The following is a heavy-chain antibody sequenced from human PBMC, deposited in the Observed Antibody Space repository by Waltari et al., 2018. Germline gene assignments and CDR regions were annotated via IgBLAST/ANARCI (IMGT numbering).Heavy chain of an antibody. Sequence: EVQLVESGGDLIQPGGSLRLSCAVSGFTVSTNYMSWVRQAPGRGLEGVSGIYNEGRIFYADSVKGRFTVSRDNSINALYLHMDDLRTDDTATYFCAKAPYQLPYVDSWGQGTLVTVSS. CDR2: IYNEGRI. CDR3: AKAPYQLPYVDS. V-gene: IGHV3-53*01. J-gene: IGHJ1*01. CDR1: GFTVSTNY. D-gene: IGHD2-2*01.